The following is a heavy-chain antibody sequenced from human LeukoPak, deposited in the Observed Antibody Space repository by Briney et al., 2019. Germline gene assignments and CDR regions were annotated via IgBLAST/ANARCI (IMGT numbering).Heavy chain of an antibody. V-gene: IGHV4-39*01. Sequence: SETLSLTCTVFGGSISSSSYYWGWIRQPPGKGLEWIGSIYYSGSTYYNPSLKSRVTISVDTSKNQFSLKLSSVTAADTAAYYCASLRRFLEWLLFDYFDYWGQGTLVTVSS. J-gene: IGHJ4*02. CDR3: ASLRRFLEWLLFDYFDY. D-gene: IGHD3-3*01. CDR2: IYYSGST. CDR1: GGSISSSSYY.